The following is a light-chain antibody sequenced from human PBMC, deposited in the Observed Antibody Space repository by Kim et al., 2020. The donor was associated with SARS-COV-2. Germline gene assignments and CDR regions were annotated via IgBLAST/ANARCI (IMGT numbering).Light chain of an antibody. V-gene: IGKV3-20*01. CDR2: GAS. Sequence: EIVLTQSPGTLSLSPGERATLSCRASQSVSSSYLAWYQQKPGEAPRLLINGASSRAPAIPARFSGSGSGTDFPLTISRLEPEDFEVYYCQKYGSPFTFGDGTKIYIK. J-gene: IGKJ1*01. CDR3: QKYGSPFT. CDR1: QSVSSSY.